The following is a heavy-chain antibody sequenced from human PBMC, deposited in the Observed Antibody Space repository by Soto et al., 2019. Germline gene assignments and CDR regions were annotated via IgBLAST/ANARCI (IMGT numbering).Heavy chain of an antibody. Sequence: KTGGSLRLSCAASGFTFSNAWMSWVRQAPGKGLEWVGRIKSKTDGGTTDYAAPVKGRFTISRDDSKNTLYLQMNSLKTEDTAVYYCTTDWTEIGYSSSSYYYGMDVWGQGTTVTVSS. CDR1: GFTFSNAW. J-gene: IGHJ6*02. CDR3: TTDWTEIGYSSSSYYYGMDV. V-gene: IGHV3-15*01. CDR2: IKSKTDGGTT. D-gene: IGHD6-6*01.